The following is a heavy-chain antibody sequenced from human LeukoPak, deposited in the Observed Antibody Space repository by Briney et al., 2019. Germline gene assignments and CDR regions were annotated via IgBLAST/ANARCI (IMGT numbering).Heavy chain of an antibody. CDR2: ISGSGGNT. V-gene: IGHV3-23*01. D-gene: IGHD3-16*01. J-gene: IGHJ4*02. CDR1: GFTFCSYG. Sequence: KTGGSLRLSCAASGFTFCSYGMSWVRQAPGKGLEWVSAISGSGGNTYYADPVKGRFSISRDNSKNTLYLQMNSLRAEDTAVYFCAKESATFGRFDYWGQGSLVTVSS. CDR3: AKESATFGRFDY.